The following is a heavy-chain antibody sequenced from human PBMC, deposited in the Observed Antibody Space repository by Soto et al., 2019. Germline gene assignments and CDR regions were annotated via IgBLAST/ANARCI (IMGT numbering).Heavy chain of an antibody. CDR2: IYHSGST. V-gene: IGHV4-38-2*02. D-gene: IGHD6-6*01. CDR1: GYSISSGYY. CDR3: ARDNEYSSSYYYYGMDV. Sequence: SETLSLTCTVSGYSISSGYYWGWIRQPPGKGLEWIGSIYHSGSTYYNPSLKSRVTISVDTSKNQFSLKLSSVTAADTAVYYCARDNEYSSSYYYYGMDVWGQGTTVTVSS. J-gene: IGHJ6*02.